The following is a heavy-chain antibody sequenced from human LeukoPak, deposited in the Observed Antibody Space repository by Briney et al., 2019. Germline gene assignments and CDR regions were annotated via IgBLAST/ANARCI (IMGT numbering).Heavy chain of an antibody. CDR3: ARVMTTIEGNWFDP. V-gene: IGHV4-39*01. CDR1: GGSIRSSGYY. D-gene: IGHD5-24*01. J-gene: IGHJ5*02. CDR2: IFYSGNT. Sequence: SEPLSLTCTVSGGSIRSSGYYWGWIRQPPGKGLEWIGNIFYSGNTDYSPSLKSRVTMSVDTSKNQFSLNLRSVTAADTAVYFCARVMTTIEGNWFDPWGQGTLVTVSS.